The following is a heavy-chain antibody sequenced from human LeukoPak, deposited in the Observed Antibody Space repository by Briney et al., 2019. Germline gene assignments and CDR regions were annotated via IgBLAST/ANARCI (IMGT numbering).Heavy chain of an antibody. CDR3: ARDSQAFCSGVSCLNYFDY. D-gene: IGHD2-15*01. CDR1: GYTFTDFY. Sequence: ASVKVSCTTSGYTFTDFYMHWVRQAPGQGLEWMGWINPNSGGTNYAQKFQGRVTLTRDTSISTAYMELSRLRSDDTAVYYCARDSQAFCSGVSCLNYFDYWGQGTLVTVSS. CDR2: INPNSGGT. J-gene: IGHJ4*02. V-gene: IGHV1-2*02.